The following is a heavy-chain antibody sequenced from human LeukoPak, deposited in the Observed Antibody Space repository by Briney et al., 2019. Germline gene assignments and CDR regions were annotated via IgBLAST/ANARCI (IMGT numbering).Heavy chain of an antibody. J-gene: IGHJ4*02. CDR1: GGSISSYY. D-gene: IGHD3-3*01. V-gene: IGHV4-59*08. Sequence: PSETLSLTCTVSGGSISSYYWSWIRQPPGKGLEWIGYIYYSGSTNYNPSLKSRVTISVDTSKNQFSLKLSSVTAAGTAVYYCAREILRGRVDYWGQGTLVTVSS. CDR2: IYYSGST. CDR3: AREILRGRVDY.